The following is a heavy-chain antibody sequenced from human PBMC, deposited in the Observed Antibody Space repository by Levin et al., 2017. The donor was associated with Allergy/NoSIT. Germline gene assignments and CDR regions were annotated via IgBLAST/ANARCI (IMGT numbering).Heavy chain of an antibody. CDR1: GFSLSNARMG. J-gene: IGHJ5*02. Sequence: SGPTLVKPTETLTLTCTVSGFSLSNARMGVSWIRQPPGKALEWLAHIFSNDEKLYNTSLRSRLTISKDTSKSQVVLTMTNMYPVDTATYYCARMTSASYWRSWFDPWGQGTLVTVSS. CDR3: ARMTSASYWRSWFDP. CDR2: IFSNDEK. V-gene: IGHV2-26*01. D-gene: IGHD1-26*01.